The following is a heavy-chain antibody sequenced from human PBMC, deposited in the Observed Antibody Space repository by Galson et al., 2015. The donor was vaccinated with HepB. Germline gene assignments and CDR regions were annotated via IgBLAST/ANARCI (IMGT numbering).Heavy chain of an antibody. CDR2: VYYTGTT. CDR1: GGSISNYY. J-gene: IGHJ5*02. CDR3: ARHPGSGNDGYAFDP. Sequence: SETLSLTCTVSGGSISNYYWSWIRQPPGKGLEWIGYVYYTGTTEYNPFLNWPVTISVDTSVNQVSLKLSSVTAADTAVYFCARHPGSGNDGYAFDPSGQGILVTVSS. V-gene: IGHV4-59*08. D-gene: IGHD2-2*01.